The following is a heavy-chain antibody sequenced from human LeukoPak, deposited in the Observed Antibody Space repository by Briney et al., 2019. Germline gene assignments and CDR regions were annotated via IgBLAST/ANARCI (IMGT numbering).Heavy chain of an antibody. CDR2: IKPNSGNT. V-gene: IGHV1-8*01. CDR1: GYTFTSYD. J-gene: IGHJ6*02. D-gene: IGHD6-13*01. Sequence: ASVKVSCKASGYTFTSYDINWERQATGQGLEWMGWIKPNSGNTGYAPKFQGRVTMTRNTSISTAYMELSSLRSEDTAVYYCARGRGSSSWYFSPYYYYYGMDVWGQGTTVTVSS. CDR3: ARGRGSSSWYFSPYYYYYGMDV.